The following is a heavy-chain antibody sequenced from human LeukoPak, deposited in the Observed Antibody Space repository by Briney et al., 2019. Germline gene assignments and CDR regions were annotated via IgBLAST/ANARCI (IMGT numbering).Heavy chain of an antibody. CDR1: GGSISSYY. CDR3: AREADYYDSSGYYYSAFDI. D-gene: IGHD3-22*01. Sequence: SETLSLTCTVSGGSISSYYWSWIRQPPGKGLEWIGYIYYSGSTNYNPSLKSRVTISVDTSKNQFSLKLSSVAAADTAVYYCAREADYYDSSGYYYSAFDIWGQGTMVTVSS. CDR2: IYYSGST. V-gene: IGHV4-59*01. J-gene: IGHJ3*02.